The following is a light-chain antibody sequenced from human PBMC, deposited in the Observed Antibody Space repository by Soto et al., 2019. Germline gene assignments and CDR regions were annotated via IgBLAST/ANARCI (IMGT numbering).Light chain of an antibody. CDR1: SSDVGSYNL. CDR2: EGS. CDR3: LSYAGSSTFVV. Sequence: QSALTQPASVSGSPGQSITISCTGTSSDVGSYNLVSWYQHHSGKAPKLMIYEGSKRPSGVSNRFSGSKSGNTASLTISGLQAEDEADYYCLSYAGSSTFVVFGGGTKLNVL. V-gene: IGLV2-23*03. J-gene: IGLJ2*01.